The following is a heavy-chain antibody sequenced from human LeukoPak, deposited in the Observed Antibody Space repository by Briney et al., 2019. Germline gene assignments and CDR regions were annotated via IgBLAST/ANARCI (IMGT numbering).Heavy chain of an antibody. CDR3: AKDLVDWYNWNLEDAFDI. D-gene: IGHD1-20*01. CDR2: ISSSSNTI. J-gene: IGHJ3*02. V-gene: IGHV3-48*04. CDR1: GFTFSTYS. Sequence: GGSLRLSCAASGFTFSTYSMKWVRQAPGKGLEWISYISSSSNTIHYADSVRGRFTISRDNAKNSLYLQMNSLRAEDTAVYYCAKDLVDWYNWNLEDAFDIWGQGTMVTVSS.